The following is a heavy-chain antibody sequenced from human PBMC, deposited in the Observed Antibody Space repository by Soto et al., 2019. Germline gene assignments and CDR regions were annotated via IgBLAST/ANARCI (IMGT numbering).Heavy chain of an antibody. CDR2: LYYTGST. CDR1: GGSISSHY. J-gene: IGHJ4*02. CDR3: ARVGATVTSQALGFDH. V-gene: IGHV4-59*11. Sequence: LSLTCTVSGGSISSHYWSWVRQPPGKGLEWIGYLYYTGSTNYNASLKSQVTMSLDTSKNQFSLMLTSVTAADTAVYYCARVGATVTSQALGFDHWGQGILVTVSS. D-gene: IGHD4-17*01.